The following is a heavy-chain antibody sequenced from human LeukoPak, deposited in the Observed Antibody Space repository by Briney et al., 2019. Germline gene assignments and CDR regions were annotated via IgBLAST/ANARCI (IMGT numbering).Heavy chain of an antibody. CDR2: ISAYNVNT. CDR3: ARDEPRITIFGVVILKRLDY. Sequence: GASVEVSCKASGYTFTSDGISWVRQAPGQGLEWMGWISAYNVNTNYAQKLQGRVTMTTDTSTSTAYMELRSLRSDDTAVYYCARDEPRITIFGVVILKRLDYWGQGTLVTVSS. J-gene: IGHJ4*02. D-gene: IGHD3-3*01. CDR1: GYTFTSDG. V-gene: IGHV1-18*01.